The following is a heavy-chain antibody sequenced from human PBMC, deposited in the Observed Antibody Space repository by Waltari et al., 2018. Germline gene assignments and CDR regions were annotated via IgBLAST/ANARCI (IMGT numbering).Heavy chain of an antibody. J-gene: IGHJ4*02. CDR3: AKDWDGSGSYSYDY. V-gene: IGHV3-23*03. CDR1: GFTFSSYA. Sequence: EVQLLESGGGLVQPGGSLRLSCAASGFTFSSYAMSWVRQAPGKGLEWVSVIDSGGSTYYADAVKGRFTISRDNSKNTLYLQMNSLRAEDTAVYYCAKDWDGSGSYSYDYWGQGTLVTVSS. D-gene: IGHD3-10*01. CDR2: IDSGGST.